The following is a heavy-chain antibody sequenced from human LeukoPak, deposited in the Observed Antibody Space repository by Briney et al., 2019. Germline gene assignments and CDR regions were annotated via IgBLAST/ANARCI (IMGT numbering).Heavy chain of an antibody. J-gene: IGHJ3*02. V-gene: IGHV1-2*02. D-gene: IGHD3-22*01. CDR3: ARVRDSSGYYSTDAFDI. CDR2: INPNSGGT. CDR1: GYTFTGSY. Sequence: ASVKVSCKASGYTFTGSYMHWVRQAPGQGLEWMGWINPNSGGTNYAQNFQGRVTMTRDTSISTAYMELRSLRSDDTAVYYCARVRDSSGYYSTDAFDIWGQGTMVTVSS.